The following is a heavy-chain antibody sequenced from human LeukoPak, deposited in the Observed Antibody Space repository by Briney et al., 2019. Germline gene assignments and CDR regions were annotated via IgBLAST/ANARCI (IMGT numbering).Heavy chain of an antibody. V-gene: IGHV3-23*01. J-gene: IGHJ4*02. Sequence: AGGSLRRSCAASGFTFSNHAMSWVRQAPGKGLEGVSRINSGGGTTDYTDSVKGRFTISRDTSKNSLYLQMNSLRAEHTAVYYCAKDRSGSGYFDYWGQGPLVTVSS. CDR3: AKDRSGSGYFDY. CDR2: INSGGGTT. CDR1: GFTFSNHA. D-gene: IGHD3-10*01.